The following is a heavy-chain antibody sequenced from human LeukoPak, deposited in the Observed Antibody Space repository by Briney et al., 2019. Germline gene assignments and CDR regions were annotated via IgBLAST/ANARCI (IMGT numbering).Heavy chain of an antibody. CDR3: ARDLTGPYDH. CDR1: GFTVSRYW. J-gene: IGHJ4*02. CDR2: INVEGNYI. D-gene: IGHD3-22*01. V-gene: IGHV3-74*01. Sequence: GSLRLSCAASGFTVSRYWMHWVRQAPGKGLVWVARINVEGNYIDYAESVKGRFTISRASAKNPLYLQMNSVRGEDTAVYVCARDLTGPYDHWGQGTLVTVSS.